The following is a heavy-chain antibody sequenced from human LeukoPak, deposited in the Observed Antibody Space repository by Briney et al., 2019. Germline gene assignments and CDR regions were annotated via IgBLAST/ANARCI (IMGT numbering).Heavy chain of an antibody. V-gene: IGHV3-21*01. CDR1: GFTFSSYS. CDR2: ISSSSSYI. J-gene: IGHJ3*02. Sequence: GGSLRLSCAASGFTFSSYSMNWVRQAPGKGLEWVSSISSSSSYIYYADSVKGRFTISRDNAKNSLYLQMNSLRAEDTAVYYCARFQLSRTDAFDIWGQGTMVTVSS. CDR3: ARFQLSRTDAFDI. D-gene: IGHD1-1*01.